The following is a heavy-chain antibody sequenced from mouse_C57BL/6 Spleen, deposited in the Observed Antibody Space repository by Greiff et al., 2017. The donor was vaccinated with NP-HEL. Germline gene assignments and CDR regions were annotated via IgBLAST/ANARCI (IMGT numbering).Heavy chain of an antibody. CDR3: ARQLRLQSYAMDY. Sequence: VKLQQSGAELARPGASVKLSCKASGYTFTSYGISWVKQRTGQGLEWIGEIYPRSGNTYYNEKFKGKATLTADKSSSTAYMELRSLTSEDSAVYFCARQLRLQSYAMDYWGQGTSVTVSS. J-gene: IGHJ4*01. D-gene: IGHD3-2*02. V-gene: IGHV1-81*01. CDR2: IYPRSGNT. CDR1: GYTFTSYG.